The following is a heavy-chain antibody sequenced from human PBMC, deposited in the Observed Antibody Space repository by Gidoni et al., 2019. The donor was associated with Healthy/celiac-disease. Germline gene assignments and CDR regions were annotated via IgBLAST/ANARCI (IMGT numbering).Heavy chain of an antibody. CDR2: IYYSGST. Sequence: QLQLQESGPGLVKPSETLSLTCTVSGGSISSRSYSWGWIRQPPGKGLEWIGSIYYSGSTYYNPSLKSRVTISVDTSKNQFSLKLSSVTAADTAVYYCARRVQWLVTLHYYYGMDVWGQGTTVTVSS. V-gene: IGHV4-39*01. CDR3: ARRVQWLVTLHYYYGMDV. CDR1: GGSISSRSYS. J-gene: IGHJ6*02. D-gene: IGHD6-19*01.